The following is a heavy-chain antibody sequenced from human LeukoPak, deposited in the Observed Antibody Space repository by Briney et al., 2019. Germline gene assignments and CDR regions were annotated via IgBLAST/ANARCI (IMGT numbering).Heavy chain of an antibody. J-gene: IGHJ3*02. V-gene: IGHV1-69*05. CDR1: GGTFSSYA. CDR3: AREQRWYQRHGAFDI. D-gene: IGHD2-15*01. CDR2: IIPIFGTA. Sequence: SVKVSXKASGGTFSSYAISWVRQAPGQGLEWMGRIIPIFGTANYAQKFQGRVTITTDESTSTAYMELSSLGSEDTAVYYCAREQRWYQRHGAFDIWGQGTKVTVSS.